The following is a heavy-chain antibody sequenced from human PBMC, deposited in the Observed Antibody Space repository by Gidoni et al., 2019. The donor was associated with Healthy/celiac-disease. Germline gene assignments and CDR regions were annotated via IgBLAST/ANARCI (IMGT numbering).Heavy chain of an antibody. CDR2: ISYDGSNK. Sequence: QVQLVESGGGVVQPGRSLRLSCAASGFTFSSYAMHWVRQAPGKGLEWVAVISYDGSNKYYADSVKGRFTISRDNSKNTLYLQMNSRRAEDTAVYYCARDINGNWFDPWGQGTLVTVSS. CDR3: ARDINGNWFDP. J-gene: IGHJ5*02. V-gene: IGHV3-30*04. D-gene: IGHD4-17*01. CDR1: GFTFSSYA.